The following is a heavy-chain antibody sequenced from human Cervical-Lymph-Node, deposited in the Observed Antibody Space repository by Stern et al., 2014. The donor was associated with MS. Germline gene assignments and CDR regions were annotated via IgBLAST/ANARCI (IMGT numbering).Heavy chain of an antibody. D-gene: IGHD3-22*01. CDR2: IYYSGSA. V-gene: IGHV4-31*01. CDR1: GGSISSGGYY. CDR3: ARETDDSSGYYSFFDY. J-gene: IGHJ4*02. Sequence: VQLVESGPGLVKPSQTLSLTCTVSGGSISSGGYYWSWIRQHPGKGLEWVGYIYYSGSAYYNPSLKSLVTISVDTSKNQFSLKLSSVTAADTAVYYCARETDDSSGYYSFFDYWGQGTLVTVSS.